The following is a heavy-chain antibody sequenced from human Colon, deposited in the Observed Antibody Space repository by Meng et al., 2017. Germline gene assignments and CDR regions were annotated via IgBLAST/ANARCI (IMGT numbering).Heavy chain of an antibody. D-gene: IGHD1-26*01. CDR3: ARLYSGSYRAPTLY. Sequence: GESLKISCKGSGYNFTGYWIGWVRQMPGKGLEWMGIIYPADSDTRYSPSFQGQVTISADKSISTAYLQWSSLKASDTAMYYCARLYSGSYRAPTLYWGQGTLVTVSS. CDR2: IYPADSDT. V-gene: IGHV5-51*01. CDR1: GYNFTGYW. J-gene: IGHJ1*01.